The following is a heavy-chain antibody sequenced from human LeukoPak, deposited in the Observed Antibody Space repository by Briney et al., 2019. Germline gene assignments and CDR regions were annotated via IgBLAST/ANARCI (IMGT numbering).Heavy chain of an antibody. Sequence: ASVKVSCKASRYTYTSYDINWVRQAPGQGLEWMGWMNPNSGNTGYAQKFQGRVTMTRNTSVSTAYMELSSLRSEDTAVYYCARKNYGSNRWFDPWVQGTLVTVSS. D-gene: IGHD4/OR15-4a*01. CDR1: RYTYTSYD. J-gene: IGHJ5*02. CDR2: MNPNSGNT. CDR3: ARKNYGSNRWFDP. V-gene: IGHV1-8*01.